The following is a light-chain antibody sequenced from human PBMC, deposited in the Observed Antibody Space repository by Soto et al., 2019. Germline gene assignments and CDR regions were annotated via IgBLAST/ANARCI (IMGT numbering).Light chain of an antibody. V-gene: IGKV3-20*01. CDR3: QQYGTSPQT. J-gene: IGKJ1*01. Sequence: EIVLTQSPGTLSLTTGERATLSCRDSQSVRSGYFAWYQQKPGQAPRLLMVGASSRATGIPDRYSGGGSGTDFTLTISRLEPEDFAVYYCQQYGTSPQTFGQGTKVDIK. CDR1: QSVRSGY. CDR2: GAS.